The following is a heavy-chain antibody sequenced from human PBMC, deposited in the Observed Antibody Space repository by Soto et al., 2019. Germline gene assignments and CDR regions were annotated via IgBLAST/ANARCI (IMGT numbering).Heavy chain of an antibody. CDR1: GFTFSSYS. CDR2: ISSSSSTI. CDR3: ARGMYYYDSSGWAY. V-gene: IGHV3-48*02. D-gene: IGHD3-22*01. Sequence: EVQLVESGGGLVQPGGSLRLSCAASGFTFSSYSMNWVRQAPGKGLEWVSYISSSSSTIYYADSVKGRFTISRDNAKNSLYLQMNGLRDEDTAVYYCARGMYYYDSSGWAYWGQGTLVTVSS. J-gene: IGHJ4*02.